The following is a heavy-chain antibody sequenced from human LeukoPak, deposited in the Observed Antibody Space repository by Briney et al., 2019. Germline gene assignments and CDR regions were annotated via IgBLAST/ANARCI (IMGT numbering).Heavy chain of an antibody. Sequence: ASVKVSCKASGYTFTGYYMCWVRQAPGKGLEWVGRINPNSGGTNYAQKFQGRVTMTRDTSISTAYMELSRLRSDDTAVYYCARDLLGSSSRTGGQGTLVTVSS. CDR1: GYTFTGYY. J-gene: IGHJ4*02. CDR3: ARDLLGSSSRT. V-gene: IGHV1-2*06. D-gene: IGHD7-27*01. CDR2: INPNSGGT.